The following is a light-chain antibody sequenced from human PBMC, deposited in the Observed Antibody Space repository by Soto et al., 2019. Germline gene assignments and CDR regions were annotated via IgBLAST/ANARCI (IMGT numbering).Light chain of an antibody. CDR1: QSVTSNY. CDR2: GIS. J-gene: IGKJ5*01. CDR3: PHSAIPLRT. Sequence: SPATVSVNKGDGAPLSCRASQSVTSNYLAWYQQKPGKAPRLLIHGISTRPTGVPDRFSGSGSGTDVALTISRLEPEDVIRYYCPHSAIPLRTFGQLGRLAI. V-gene: IGKV3-20*01.